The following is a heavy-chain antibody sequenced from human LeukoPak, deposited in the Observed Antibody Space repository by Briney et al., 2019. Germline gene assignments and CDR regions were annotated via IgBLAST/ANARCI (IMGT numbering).Heavy chain of an antibody. CDR1: GFTVSSNS. CDR3: AKEEGRGWFDP. Sequence: GGSLRLSCTVSGFTVSSNSMSWVRQAPGKGLEWVSFIYSDNTHYSDSVKGRFTISRDNSKNTLYLQMNSLRPEDTAVYYCAKEEGRGWFDPWGQGTLVTVSS. V-gene: IGHV3-66*03. CDR2: IYSDNT. J-gene: IGHJ5*02.